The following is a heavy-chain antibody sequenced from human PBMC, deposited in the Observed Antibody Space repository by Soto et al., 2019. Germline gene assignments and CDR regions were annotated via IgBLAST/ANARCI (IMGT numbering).Heavy chain of an antibody. D-gene: IGHD3-10*01. CDR1: GLTFSDCY. Sequence: QVQLVESGGGLVKPGGSLRLSCAASGLTFSDCYMNWIRQAPGKGLEWVSYISSRGSSINYAGSVKGRFTISRDNAKNSLYLQMNSLRAEDTAMYYCAGVRFGEWGYAMDVWGQGTTVTVSS. CDR2: ISSRGSSI. V-gene: IGHV3-11*01. CDR3: AGVRFGEWGYAMDV. J-gene: IGHJ6*02.